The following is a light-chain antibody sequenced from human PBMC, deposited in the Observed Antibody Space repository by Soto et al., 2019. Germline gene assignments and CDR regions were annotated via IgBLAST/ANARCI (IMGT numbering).Light chain of an antibody. Sequence: DIQMTQSPSSLSASVGDRVTISCRASQSMFTYLNWYQQKPGKAPKLLIYAASSLQSGVPSRFSGSGSGTDFTLTISSLQPEDAATYYCQQSYNAPLTFGGGTKLEIK. CDR2: AAS. V-gene: IGKV1-39*01. CDR1: QSMFTY. CDR3: QQSYNAPLT. J-gene: IGKJ4*01.